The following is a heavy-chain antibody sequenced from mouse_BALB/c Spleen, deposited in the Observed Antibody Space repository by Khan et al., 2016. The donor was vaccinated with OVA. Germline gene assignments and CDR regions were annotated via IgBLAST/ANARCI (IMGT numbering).Heavy chain of an antibody. Sequence: VQLKESGPGLVAPSQSLSITCTVSGFSLTDFGVHWVRQPPGKGLEWLVLIWSDGTTTYNSALKSRLSISKDPSKSQVIFKMNSLQTDDTAMYYCARNSYPYAMDYWGQGTSVTVSS. CDR1: GFSLTDFG. CDR2: IWSDGTT. J-gene: IGHJ4*01. CDR3: ARNSYPYAMDY. V-gene: IGHV2-6*02.